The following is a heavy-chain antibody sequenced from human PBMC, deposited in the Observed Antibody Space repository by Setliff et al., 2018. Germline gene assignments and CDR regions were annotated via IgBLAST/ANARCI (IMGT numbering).Heavy chain of an antibody. CDR2: VMRKSDGETT. CDR1: GFLFSNTW. Sequence: GGSLRLSCAASGFLFSNTWMNWVRQAPGKGLEWVGRVMRKSDGETTEYAAPVKGRFTISRDDSKNMLYLQMNSLETEDTGVYYCNSRIVSTCDYWGQGTLVTVSS. CDR3: NSRIVSTCDY. V-gene: IGHV3-15*01. J-gene: IGHJ4*02. D-gene: IGHD5-12*01.